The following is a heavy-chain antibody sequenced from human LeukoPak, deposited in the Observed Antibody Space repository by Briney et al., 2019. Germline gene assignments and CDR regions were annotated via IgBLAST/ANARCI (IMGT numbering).Heavy chain of an antibody. D-gene: IGHD3-9*01. V-gene: IGHV1-18*01. CDR2: ISAYNGNT. Sequence: ASVKVSCKASGYTFTSYGISWVRQAPGQGLEWMGWISAYNGNTNYAQKLQGRVTMTTDTSTSTAYMELRSLGSDDTAVYYCARDYPLYDILTGPPFDYWGQGTLVTVSS. CDR3: ARDYPLYDILTGPPFDY. J-gene: IGHJ4*02. CDR1: GYTFTSYG.